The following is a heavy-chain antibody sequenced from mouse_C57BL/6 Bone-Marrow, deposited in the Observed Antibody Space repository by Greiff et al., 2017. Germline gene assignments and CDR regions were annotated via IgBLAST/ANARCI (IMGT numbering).Heavy chain of an antibody. CDR2: IHPNSGST. CDR1: GYTFTSYW. Sequence: QVQLQQPGAELVKPGASVKLSCKASGYTFTSYWMHWVKQRPGQGLEWIGMIHPNSGSTNYNEKFKSNATLTVDKSSSTAYMQLSSLTSEDSAVYYCARCTTVVAPYAMDYWGQGTSVTVSS. V-gene: IGHV1-64*01. J-gene: IGHJ4*01. D-gene: IGHD1-1*01. CDR3: ARCTTVVAPYAMDY.